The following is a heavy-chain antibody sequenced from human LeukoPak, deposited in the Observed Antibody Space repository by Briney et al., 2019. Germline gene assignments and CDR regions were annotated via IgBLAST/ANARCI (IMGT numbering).Heavy chain of an antibody. V-gene: IGHV1-2*02. CDR3: ARVGGSTGHYYMDV. J-gene: IGHJ6*03. CDR1: GYTFTGYY. Sequence: ASVKVSCKASGYTFTGYYMHWVRQAPGQGLEWMGWINPNSGGTNYAQKFQGRVTMTRDTSISTAYIELSRLRSDVTAVYYCARVGGSTGHYYMDVWGKGTTVTVSS. D-gene: IGHD2-15*01. CDR2: INPNSGGT.